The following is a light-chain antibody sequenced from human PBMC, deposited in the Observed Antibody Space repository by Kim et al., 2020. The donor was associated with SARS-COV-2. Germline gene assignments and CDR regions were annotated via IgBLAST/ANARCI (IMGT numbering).Light chain of an antibody. Sequence: DIQMTQSPSTLSASVGDRVTITCRASQSISTWLAWYQQKPGKAPKLLIYDASSLESGVPSRFSGSGSGTEFTLTISSLQPDDFANDCCHQYNSFFGQGKKLE. CDR3: HQYNSF. V-gene: IGKV1-5*01. CDR2: DAS. J-gene: IGKJ2*01. CDR1: QSISTW.